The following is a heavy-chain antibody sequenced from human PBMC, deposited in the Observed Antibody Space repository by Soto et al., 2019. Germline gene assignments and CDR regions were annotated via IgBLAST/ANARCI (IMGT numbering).Heavy chain of an antibody. CDR1: GFSFSTYG. Sequence: GGSLRLSCVVSGFSFSTYGVTWVRQAPGKGLEWVCGVSGGSGVTHYTDSVKGRFTISGDDSKNTVYLQMHSLRGEDTAVYYCTRWNGYGDLWGQGTMVTVSS. CDR3: TRWNGYGDL. V-gene: IGHV3-23*01. CDR2: VSGGSGVT. D-gene: IGHD1-1*01. J-gene: IGHJ5*02.